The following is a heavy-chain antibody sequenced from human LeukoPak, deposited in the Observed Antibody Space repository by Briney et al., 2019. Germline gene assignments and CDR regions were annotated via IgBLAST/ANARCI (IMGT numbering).Heavy chain of an antibody. J-gene: IGHJ5*02. CDR1: GFTFSSYS. D-gene: IGHD4-17*01. V-gene: IGHV3-21*01. CDR3: AKGTSMTTPRGNWFDP. Sequence: SGGSLRLSCAASGFTFSSYSMNWVRQAPGKGLEWVSSISSSSSYIYYADSVKGRFTISRDNSKNTLYLQVNSLRAEDTAVYYCAKGTSMTTPRGNWFDPWGQGTLVTVSS. CDR2: ISSSSSYI.